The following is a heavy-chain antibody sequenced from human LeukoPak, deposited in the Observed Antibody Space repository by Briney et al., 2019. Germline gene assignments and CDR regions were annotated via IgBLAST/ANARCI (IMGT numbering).Heavy chain of an antibody. V-gene: IGHV4-61*09. D-gene: IGHD3-10*01. Sequence: SETLSLTCSVSGDSISIGSYYWSWLRQPAGKGLEWTGHMNTTGSTKYNPSLKSRVTISVDTSNNQFSLKVSSVTAADTAVYYCARAVVYYYGSGGLLPFDIWGQGTMVTVSS. CDR1: GDSISIGSYY. J-gene: IGHJ3*02. CDR3: ARAVVYYYGSGGLLPFDI. CDR2: MNTTGST.